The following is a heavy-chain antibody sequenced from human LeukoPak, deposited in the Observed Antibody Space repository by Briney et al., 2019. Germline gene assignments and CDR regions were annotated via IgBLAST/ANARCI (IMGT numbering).Heavy chain of an antibody. V-gene: IGHV1-24*01. J-gene: IGHJ4*02. D-gene: IGHD2-15*01. Sequence: ASVKVSCKVSGYTLTELSMHWVRQAPGKGLEWMGGFDPEDGETIYTQKFQGRVTMTEDTSTDTAFMELSSLRSEDTAVYYCATDLGYCSGGSCYTFDYWGQGTLVSVSS. CDR3: ATDLGYCSGGSCYTFDY. CDR1: GYTLTELS. CDR2: FDPEDGET.